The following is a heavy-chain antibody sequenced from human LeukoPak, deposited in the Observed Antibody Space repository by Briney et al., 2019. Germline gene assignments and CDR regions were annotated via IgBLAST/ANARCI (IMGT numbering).Heavy chain of an antibody. V-gene: IGHV4-39*01. CDR3: ARHASVDGNWPRPLDY. D-gene: IGHD6-19*01. Sequence: SETLSLTCTVSGGSISSSNYYWGWLRQPPGKGLEWIGNIYYSGSTYYKPSLKTRVTISVDTSKNQFSLKLTSVTAADTAVYYWARHASVDGNWPRPLDYWGQGSLVTVSS. CDR2: IYYSGST. J-gene: IGHJ4*02. CDR1: GGSISSSNYY.